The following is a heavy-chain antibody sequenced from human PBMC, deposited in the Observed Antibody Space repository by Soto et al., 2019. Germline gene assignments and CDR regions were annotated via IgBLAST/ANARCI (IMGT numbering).Heavy chain of an antibody. CDR2: GYDTGDP. Sequence: QVQLQQWGPGLVKPSETLSLTCTVSSGPSRSPNWGWVRQPPGRGLEWIGYGYDTGDPSYNPSLKRPVPIPGYTSTNLNPLSLSPVPAADSAVDFSVRQGIRHGHGLLNVWGQGSMVSVS. CDR3: VRQGIRHGHGLLNV. J-gene: IGHJ6*02. CDR1: SGPSRSPN. V-gene: IGHV4-59*08. D-gene: IGHD3-10*01.